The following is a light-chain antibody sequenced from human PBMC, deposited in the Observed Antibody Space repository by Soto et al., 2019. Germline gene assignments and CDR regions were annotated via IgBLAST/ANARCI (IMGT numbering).Light chain of an antibody. CDR1: QSVSSSY. J-gene: IGKJ1*01. V-gene: IGKV3-20*01. CDR2: GAS. CDR3: QQYGSSPWT. Sequence: TVLTQSPGTLSLSPGERATLSCRASQSVSSSYSAWYQQKPGQAPRLLIYGASSRATGIPDRFSGSGSGTDFTLTISRLEPEDFAVYYCQQYGSSPWTFGQGTTV.